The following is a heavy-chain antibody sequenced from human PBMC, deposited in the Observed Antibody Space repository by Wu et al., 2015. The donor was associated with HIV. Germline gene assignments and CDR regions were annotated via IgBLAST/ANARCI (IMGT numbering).Heavy chain of an antibody. J-gene: IGHJ4*02. V-gene: IGHV1-69*12. CDR3: ARNVPLLGQT. CDR1: DDSFNNYA. D-gene: IGHD3-10*02. Sequence: QVHVLQSEPEMKKPGSSVKISCKVSDDSFNNYAIRWVRQVPGRGLEWLGGVVPMFRKPRYAQTYKGRLNIGADESSTTVFMELRRLTSADTAFYFCARNVPLLGQTRGRGTLVTVSS. CDR2: VVPMFRKP.